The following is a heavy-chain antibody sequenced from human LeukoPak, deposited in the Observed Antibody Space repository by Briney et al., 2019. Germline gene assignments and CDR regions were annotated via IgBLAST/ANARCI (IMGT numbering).Heavy chain of an antibody. V-gene: IGHV3-48*03. D-gene: IGHD1-26*01. Sequence: GGSLRLSCAASGFIFSNYEINWVRQAPGEGLEWISYISTSGNDIYYADSVKGRFTISRDNAKNSLYLQLNSLRADDTAVYYCARGAQWVLDYWGQGTLVAVSS. CDR3: ARGAQWVLDY. CDR1: GFIFSNYE. CDR2: ISTSGNDI. J-gene: IGHJ4*02.